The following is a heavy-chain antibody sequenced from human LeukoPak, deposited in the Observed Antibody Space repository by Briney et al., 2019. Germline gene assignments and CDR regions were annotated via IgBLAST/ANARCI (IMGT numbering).Heavy chain of an antibody. CDR3: ARADGYSSWFVH. J-gene: IGHJ5*02. Sequence: PGGSLRLSCAASGFTVRSNYMTWVRQAPGKGLAWVSVMYSGDSTYYDDSVKGRFTISRDNSKNTLDLQMNSLRDEDTGVYYCARADGYSSWFVHWGQGTLVTVSS. D-gene: IGHD5-18*01. CDR1: GFTVRSNY. V-gene: IGHV3-53*01. CDR2: MYSGDST.